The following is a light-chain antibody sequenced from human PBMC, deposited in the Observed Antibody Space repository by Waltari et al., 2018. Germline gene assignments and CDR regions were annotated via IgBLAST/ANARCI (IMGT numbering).Light chain of an antibody. CDR3: QQTYSTWT. Sequence: DIQMTQSPSSLSASVGDRVTITCRASQNISTYLNRYQQKQGKAPTLLIFAASALQIGVPSRFRGSASGTDFTLTISSLQPEDFATYFCQQTYSTWTFGLGTKVDI. J-gene: IGKJ1*01. CDR1: QNISTY. CDR2: AAS. V-gene: IGKV1-39*01.